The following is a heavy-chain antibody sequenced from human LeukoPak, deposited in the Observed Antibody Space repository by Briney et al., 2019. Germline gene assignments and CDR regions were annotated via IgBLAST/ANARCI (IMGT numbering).Heavy chain of an antibody. D-gene: IGHD1-7*01. V-gene: IGHV4-59*01. Sequence: PSETLSLTCTVSGGSISSYCWSWIRQPPGKGLELIGYISHSGGTNYNPSLKIRVTISLDMSKNKFPLNLSSGTSADTAVSYCARVGIIWNYVSSAFDIWGQGPMVPVSS. CDR2: ISHSGGT. J-gene: IGHJ3*02. CDR1: GGSISSYC. CDR3: ARVGIIWNYVSSAFDI.